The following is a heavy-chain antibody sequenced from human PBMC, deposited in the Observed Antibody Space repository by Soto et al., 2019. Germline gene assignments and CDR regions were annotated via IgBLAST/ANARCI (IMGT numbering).Heavy chain of an antibody. CDR3: TTLPATFRVRVVAATPHDY. CDR1: GFTFSNAW. D-gene: IGHD2-15*01. Sequence: EVQLVESGGGLVKPGGSLRLSCAASGFTFSNAWMNWVRQAPGKGLAWVGRINSKTDGGTTDYAAPVKGRFTISRNASKNTLYLQMNSLKTEDTAVYYCTTLPATFRVRVVAATPHDYWGQGTLVTVSA. J-gene: IGHJ4*02. V-gene: IGHV3-15*07. CDR2: INSKTDGGTT.